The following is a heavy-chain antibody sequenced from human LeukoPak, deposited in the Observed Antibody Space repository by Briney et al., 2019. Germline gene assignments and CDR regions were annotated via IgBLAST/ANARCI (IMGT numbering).Heavy chain of an antibody. Sequence: PGGSLRLSCAASGFTFSSYAMSWVRQAPGKGLEWVSAISGSGGSTYYAGSVKGRFTISRDNSKNTLYLQMNSLRAEDTAVYYCAKVINYYDSSGSDYWGQGTLVTVSS. CDR3: AKVINYYDSSGSDY. V-gene: IGHV3-23*01. CDR2: ISGSGGST. J-gene: IGHJ4*02. D-gene: IGHD3-22*01. CDR1: GFTFSSYA.